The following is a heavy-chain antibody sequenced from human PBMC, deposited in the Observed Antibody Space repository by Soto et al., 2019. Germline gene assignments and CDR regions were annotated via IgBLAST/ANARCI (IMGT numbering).Heavy chain of an antibody. J-gene: IGHJ4*02. CDR1: GFTVSSNY. D-gene: IGHD3-22*01. Sequence: GGSLRLSCAAVGFTVSSNYMNWVRQAPGKGLEWVSVIYSRGDTYYAESMKGRFTISRDTSKNTVYLQIDNIRREDTALYYCARVIGGSYGGYLDYWGQGTLVTVS. CDR3: ARVIGGSYGGYLDY. CDR2: IYSRGDT. V-gene: IGHV3-53*01.